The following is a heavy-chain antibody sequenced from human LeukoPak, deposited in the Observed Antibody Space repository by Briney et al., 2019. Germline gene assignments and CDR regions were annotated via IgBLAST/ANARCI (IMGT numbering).Heavy chain of an antibody. J-gene: IGHJ6*03. D-gene: IGHD3-10*01. V-gene: IGHV4-39*01. CDR2: IYYSETT. CDR3: ARQISDYYCYCIDV. Sequence: PSETLSHSGTVSGGPMNCIHYYLGWIGQTPGKGLEWVGPIYYSETTYYNPSLESRATISEDTSKNQFSLTLRSVTAADTAVYYCARQISDYYCYCIDVWGKGTTVTVSS. CDR1: GGPMNCIHYY.